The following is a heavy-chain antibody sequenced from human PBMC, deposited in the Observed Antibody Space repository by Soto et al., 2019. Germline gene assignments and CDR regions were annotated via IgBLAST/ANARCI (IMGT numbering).Heavy chain of an antibody. V-gene: IGHV3-7*05. CDR1: GFTFSNYW. CDR3: AIDDNYCAGGICYDVFDI. CDR2: IKRDGSET. J-gene: IGHJ3*02. Sequence: EVQLVESGGGLVQSGGSRRLSCVASGFTFSNYWMTWVRQAPGKGLEWVANIKRDGSETYLVDSVRGRFTISRDNAKNSLYLQMNSLRAEDTAVYYCAIDDNYCAGGICYDVFDIWGQGTMVNVSS. D-gene: IGHD2-8*02.